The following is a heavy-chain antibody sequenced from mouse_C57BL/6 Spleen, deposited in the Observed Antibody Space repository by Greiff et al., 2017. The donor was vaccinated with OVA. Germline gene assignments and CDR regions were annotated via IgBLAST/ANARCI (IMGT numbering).Heavy chain of an antibody. CDR3: ARSPLYYGSSYEDWYFDV. J-gene: IGHJ1*03. CDR2: INPNNGGT. CDR1: GYTFTDYN. V-gene: IGHV1-18*01. D-gene: IGHD1-1*01. Sequence: VQLQQSGPELVKPGASVKIPCKASGYTFTDYNMDWVKQSHGKSLEWIGDINPNNGGTIYNQKFKGKATLTVDKSSSTAYMELRSLTSEDTAVYYCARSPLYYGSSYEDWYFDVWGTGTTVTVSS.